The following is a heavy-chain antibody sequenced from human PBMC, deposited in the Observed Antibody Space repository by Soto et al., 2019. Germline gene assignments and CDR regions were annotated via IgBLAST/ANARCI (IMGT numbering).Heavy chain of an antibody. CDR2: IKSKTDGGTT. CDR1: GFSFSNAW. V-gene: IGHV3-15*01. CDR3: ARDRAPYSDSHGYNV. D-gene: IGHD5-18*01. J-gene: IGHJ4*02. Sequence: GGSLRLSCAASGFSFSNAWMSWVRQAPGKGLEWVGRIKSKTDGGTTDYAAPVKGRFTISRDDSKNTLYLQMNNLRADDTAVYFCARDRAPYSDSHGYNVWGQGTLVTVSS.